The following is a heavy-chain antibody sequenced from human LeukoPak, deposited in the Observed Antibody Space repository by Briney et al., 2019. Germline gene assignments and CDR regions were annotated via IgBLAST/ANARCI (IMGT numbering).Heavy chain of an antibody. V-gene: IGHV3-21*01. CDR1: GFTFSSYW. J-gene: IGHJ6*02. CDR2: ISSSSSYI. CDR3: ARDARFRVYLARTDKLGIAAAGTGYYYGMDV. D-gene: IGHD6-13*01. Sequence: PGGSLRLSCAASGFTFSSYWMSWVRQAPGKGLEWVSSISSSSSYIYYADSVKGRFTISRDNAKNSLYLQMNSLRAEDTAVYYCARDARFRVYLARTDKLGIAAAGTGYYYGMDVWGQGTTVTVSS.